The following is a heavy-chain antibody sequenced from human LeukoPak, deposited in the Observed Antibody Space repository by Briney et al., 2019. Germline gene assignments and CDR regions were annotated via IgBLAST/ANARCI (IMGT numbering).Heavy chain of an antibody. CDR1: GFTFDDYG. Sequence: EGSLRLSCAASGFTFDDYGMSWVRQAPGKGLEWVSGINWNGGSTGYADSVKGRFTISRDNAKNSLYLQMNSLRAEDTALYYCARGRGYYYDSSGYTPGGYWGQGTLVTVSS. J-gene: IGHJ4*02. CDR2: INWNGGST. V-gene: IGHV3-20*04. CDR3: ARGRGYYYDSSGYTPGGY. D-gene: IGHD3-22*01.